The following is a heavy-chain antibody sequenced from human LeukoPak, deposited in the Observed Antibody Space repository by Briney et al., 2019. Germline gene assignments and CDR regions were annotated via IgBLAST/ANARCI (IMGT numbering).Heavy chain of an antibody. CDR3: ARDYGDHRVDY. CDR2: IYSSGST. J-gene: IGHJ4*02. Sequence: SQTLSLTCTVSGGLISSGSYYWSWIRQPAGKGLEWIGRIYSSGSTNYNPALRSRLTISVDTSKNQFSLKLSSVTAADTAVYYCARDYGDHRVDYWGQGTLVTVSS. V-gene: IGHV4-61*02. D-gene: IGHD4-17*01. CDR1: GGLISSGSYY.